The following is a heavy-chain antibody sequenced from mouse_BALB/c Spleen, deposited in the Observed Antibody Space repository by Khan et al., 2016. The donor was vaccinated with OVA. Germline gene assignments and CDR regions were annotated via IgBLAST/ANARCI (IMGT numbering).Heavy chain of an antibody. Sequence: EVQLVESGGDLVKPGGSLKLSCAASGFTFSSYGMSWVRQTPDKRLEWVAAISSGGSYTYYPDSLKGRFTISRDHAKNTLYLQMSSLKSEDTAMYYWARQPGYYEGSAMDYWGQGTSVTVAS. D-gene: IGHD2-3*01. CDR1: GFTFSSYG. V-gene: IGHV5-6*01. J-gene: IGHJ4*01. CDR2: ISSGGSYT. CDR3: ARQPGYYEGSAMDY.